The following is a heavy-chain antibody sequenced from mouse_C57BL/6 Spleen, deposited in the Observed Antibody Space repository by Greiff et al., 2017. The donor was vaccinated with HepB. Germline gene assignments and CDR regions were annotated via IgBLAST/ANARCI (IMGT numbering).Heavy chain of an antibody. CDR1: GFNIKDDY. CDR2: IDPENGDT. D-gene: IGHD3-2*02. J-gene: IGHJ3*01. Sequence: EVQLQQSGAELVRPGASVKLSCTASGFNIKDDYMHWVKQRPEQGLEWIGWIDPENGDTEYASKFQGKATITADTSSNTAYLQLSSLTSEDTAVYYCTTSAAQSWFAYWGQGTLVTVSA. CDR3: TTSAAQSWFAY. V-gene: IGHV14-4*01.